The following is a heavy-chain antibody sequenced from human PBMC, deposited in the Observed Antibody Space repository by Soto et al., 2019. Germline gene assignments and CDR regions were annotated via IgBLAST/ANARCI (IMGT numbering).Heavy chain of an antibody. Sequence: EVQLVESGGGLVKPGGSLRLSCAASGFTFSSYSMNWVRQAPGKGLEWVSSISSSSSYIYYADSVKGRFTISRDNAKNSLYLQMNSLRAEDTAVYYCARGRQTMELGAFDIWGQGTMVTVSS. V-gene: IGHV3-21*01. CDR1: GFTFSSYS. CDR3: ARGRQTMELGAFDI. CDR2: ISSSSSYI. D-gene: IGHD1-26*01. J-gene: IGHJ3*02.